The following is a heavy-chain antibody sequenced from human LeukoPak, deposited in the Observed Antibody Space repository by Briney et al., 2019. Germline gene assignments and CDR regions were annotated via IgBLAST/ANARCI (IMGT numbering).Heavy chain of an antibody. D-gene: IGHD2-15*01. Sequence: GESLKISCKGSGYSFTSYWIGWVRQMPGKGLEWMGIIYPGDSDTRYSPSFQGQVTISADKSISTAYLQWSSLKASDTAMYYCARHSEPLGYCSGGSCYNLEYYYYMDVWGKGTTVTVSS. CDR1: GYSFTSYW. CDR3: ARHSEPLGYCSGGSCYNLEYYYYMDV. V-gene: IGHV5-51*01. J-gene: IGHJ6*03. CDR2: IYPGDSDT.